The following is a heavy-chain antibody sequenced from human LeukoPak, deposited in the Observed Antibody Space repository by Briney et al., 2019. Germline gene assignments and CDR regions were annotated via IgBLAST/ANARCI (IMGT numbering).Heavy chain of an antibody. J-gene: IGHJ4*02. D-gene: IGHD3-10*01. CDR3: ARGTPFDYYGSGSPFDY. Sequence: ETLSLTCDVYGGSFSAYYWSWIRQPPGKGLEWVSGINWNGGSTGYADSVKGRFTISRDNAKNSLYLQMNSLRAEDTALYYCARGTPFDYYGSGSPFDYWGQGTLVTVSS. V-gene: IGHV3-20*04. CDR2: INWNGGST. CDR1: GGSFSAYY.